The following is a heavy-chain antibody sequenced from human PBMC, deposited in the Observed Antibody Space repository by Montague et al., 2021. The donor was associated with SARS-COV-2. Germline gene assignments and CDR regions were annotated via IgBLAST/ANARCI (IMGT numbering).Heavy chain of an antibody. D-gene: IGHD1-14*01. CDR2: ISYDGSYK. V-gene: IGHV3-30*18. Sequence: SLRLSCAASGFTFSSYSMHWVRQSPGEGLEWVALISYDGSYKYYADSVKGRFTISRDNSKNTLYLQMNSLRGEDTAVYYCAKQTGAQTSYYYGMDVWGQGTTVTVSS. CDR3: AKQTGAQTSYYYGMDV. J-gene: IGHJ6*02. CDR1: GFTFSSYS.